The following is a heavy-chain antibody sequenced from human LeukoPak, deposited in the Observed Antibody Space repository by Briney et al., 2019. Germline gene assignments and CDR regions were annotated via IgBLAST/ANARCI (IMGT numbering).Heavy chain of an antibody. CDR2: IYHSGST. D-gene: IGHD6-13*01. CDR1: GYSISSGYY. V-gene: IGHV4-38-2*02. CDR3: ARVYYSSSYDYWYFDL. J-gene: IGHJ2*01. Sequence: PSETLSLTCTVSGYSISSGYYWGWIRQPPGKGLEWIESIYHSGSTYYNPSLKSRVTISMDTSKNQFSLKLTSVTAADTAVYYCARVYYSSSYDYWYFDLWGRGTLVTVSS.